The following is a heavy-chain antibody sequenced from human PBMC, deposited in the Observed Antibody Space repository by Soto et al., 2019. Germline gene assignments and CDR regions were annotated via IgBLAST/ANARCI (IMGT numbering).Heavy chain of an antibody. CDR1: GFTVSIHY. Sequence: GGSLRLSCAASGFTVSIHYMRWVRQTPGKGLEWVSILYASDSTFYADSVEGRFTISRDNSKNTVYLQLNSLRAEDTAVYYCATTVTRLIAFDVWGQGTMVTVSS. CDR2: LYASDST. D-gene: IGHD4-17*01. V-gene: IGHV3-53*01. CDR3: ATTVTRLIAFDV. J-gene: IGHJ3*01.